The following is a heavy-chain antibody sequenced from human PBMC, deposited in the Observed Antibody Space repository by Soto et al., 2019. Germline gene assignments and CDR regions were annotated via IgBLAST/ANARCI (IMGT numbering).Heavy chain of an antibody. V-gene: IGHV1-69*13. CDR2: IIPIFGTA. J-gene: IGHJ5*02. CDR1: GGTFSSYA. Sequence: SVKVSCKASGGTFSSYAISWVRQAPGQGLEWMGGIIPIFGTANYAQKFQGRVTITADESTSTAYMELSSLRSEDTAVYYCATKNWGGYCSSTSCLRNNWFDPWGQGTLVTGLL. D-gene: IGHD2-2*01. CDR3: ATKNWGGYCSSTSCLRNNWFDP.